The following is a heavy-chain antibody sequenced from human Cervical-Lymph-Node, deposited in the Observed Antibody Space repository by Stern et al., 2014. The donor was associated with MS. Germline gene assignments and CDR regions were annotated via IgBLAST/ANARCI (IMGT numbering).Heavy chain of an antibody. CDR3: ALSSETSDRWYSLGYDL. V-gene: IGHV1-69*01. D-gene: IGHD6-13*01. CDR2: IFSVFGTP. CDR1: GSTFSKFP. Sequence: VQLVESGAEVTQPGSSVKVSWKASGSTFSKFPSSWVRQAPGQGLEWMGGIFSVFGTPAYAQEFRGRVTITADVSTSTVYMELSSLRSDDTAVYYCALSSETSDRWYSLGYDLWGQGTLVTVSS. J-gene: IGHJ5*02.